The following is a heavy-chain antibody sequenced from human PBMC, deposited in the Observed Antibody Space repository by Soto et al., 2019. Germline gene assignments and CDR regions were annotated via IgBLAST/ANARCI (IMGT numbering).Heavy chain of an antibody. CDR2: INPNSDDTNGRGT. D-gene: IGHD3-10*01. V-gene: IGHV1-2*02. CDR3: AREVTMARGARVYGLDV. Sequence: QVQLVQSGAEVKKPGASVKVSCKASGYSFTNYYMHWVRQAPGQGLEWMGWINPNSDDTNGRGTNYAQKFQGRVIMTRDLPTSTAYMELSSLTPDDTAVYYCAREVTMARGARVYGLDVWGQGTTVTVSS. CDR1: GYSFTNYY. J-gene: IGHJ6*02.